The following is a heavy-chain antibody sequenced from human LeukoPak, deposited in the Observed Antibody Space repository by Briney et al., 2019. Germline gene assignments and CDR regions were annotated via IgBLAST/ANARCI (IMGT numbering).Heavy chain of an antibody. D-gene: IGHD3-22*01. CDR2: ISGSGGST. J-gene: IGHJ3*02. V-gene: IGHV3-23*01. Sequence: GGSLRLSCAASGFTFSTYAMGWVRQAPGKGLEWVSAISGSGGSTYSADSVKGRFTISRDNSKNTLFLQMNSLRAEDTAVYYCAKVWVLLYGIWGQGTMVTVSS. CDR3: AKVWVLLYGI. CDR1: GFTFSTYA.